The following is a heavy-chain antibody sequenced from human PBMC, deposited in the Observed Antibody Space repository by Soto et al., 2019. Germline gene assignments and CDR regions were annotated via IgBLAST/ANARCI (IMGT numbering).Heavy chain of an antibody. Sequence: PSAPLSLTCAVSGYSIISGYYWGLIRQPPGKGLEWIGSIYHSGSTYYNPSLKSRVTISVDTSKNQFSLKLSSVTAADTAVYYCAREYSREANWFDPWGQGTPVTVSS. CDR1: GYSIISGYY. D-gene: IGHD6-13*01. V-gene: IGHV4-38-2*02. CDR2: IYHSGST. CDR3: AREYSREANWFDP. J-gene: IGHJ5*02.